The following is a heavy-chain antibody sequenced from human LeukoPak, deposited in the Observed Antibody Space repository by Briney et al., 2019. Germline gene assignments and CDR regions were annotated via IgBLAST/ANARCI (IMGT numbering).Heavy chain of an antibody. D-gene: IGHD5-12*01. CDR1: GFTFSSYW. CDR2: IDNDGSSA. V-gene: IGHV3-74*01. CDR3: VREGGYDPFED. Sequence: PRGSLGLSCAASGFTFSSYWMHWVRQAPGKGLVWVSRIDNDGSSATYADSVKGRFTISRDNAKNTLYLQMNSLRAEDTAVYYCVREGGYDPFEDWGQGTLVTVSS. J-gene: IGHJ4*02.